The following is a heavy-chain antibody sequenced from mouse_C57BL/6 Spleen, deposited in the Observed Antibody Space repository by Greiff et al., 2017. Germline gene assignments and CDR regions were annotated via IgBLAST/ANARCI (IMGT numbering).Heavy chain of an antibody. CDR3: ARQSNYGSSYFDY. CDR1: GFTFSDYG. V-gene: IGHV5-17*01. Sequence: EVKLVESGGGLVKPGGSLKLSCAASGFTFSDYGMHWVRQAPEKGLEWVAYISSGSSTIYYADTVKGRFTISRDNAKNTLFLQMTSLRSEDTAMYYCARQSNYGSSYFDYWGQGTTLTVSS. CDR2: ISSGSSTI. J-gene: IGHJ2*01. D-gene: IGHD1-1*01.